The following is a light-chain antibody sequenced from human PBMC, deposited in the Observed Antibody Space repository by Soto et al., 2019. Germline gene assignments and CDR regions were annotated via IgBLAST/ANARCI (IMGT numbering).Light chain of an antibody. CDR2: GAS. J-gene: IGKJ4*01. CDR1: QSVSSSF. CDR3: QQFSSYPLT. V-gene: IGKV3-20*01. Sequence: EIVLTQSPGTLSLSPGERATLSCRASQSVSSSFLAWYQQKPGQAPRLLIYGASSRATGIPDRFSGSGSGTDFTLTINNLEHEDFAVYYCQQFSSYPLTFGGGTKVDIK.